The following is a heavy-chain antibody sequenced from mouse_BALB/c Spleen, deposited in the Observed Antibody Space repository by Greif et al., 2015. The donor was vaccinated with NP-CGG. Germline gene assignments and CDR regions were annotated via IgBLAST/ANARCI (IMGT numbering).Heavy chain of an antibody. CDR2: IDPENGDT. V-gene: IGHV14-4*02. Sequence: VQLKESGAELVRSGASVKLSCTASGFNIKDYYMHWVKQRPEQGLEWIGWIDPENGDTEYAPKFQGKATMTADTSSNTAYLQLSSLTSEDTAVYYCNACYDEGTFDYWGQGTTLTVSS. CDR1: GFNIKDYY. CDR3: NACYDEGTFDY. D-gene: IGHD2-12*01. J-gene: IGHJ2*01.